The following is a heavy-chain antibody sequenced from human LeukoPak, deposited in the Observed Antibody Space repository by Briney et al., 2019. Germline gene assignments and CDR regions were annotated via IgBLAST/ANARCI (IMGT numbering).Heavy chain of an antibody. Sequence: PGGSLRLSCAASGFTFSSYSTNWVRQAPGKGLEWVSSISSSSSYIYYADSVKGRFTISRDNAKNSLYLQMNSLRAEDTAVYYCASLPATATPFDPWGQGTLVTVSS. V-gene: IGHV3-21*01. CDR2: ISSSSSYI. CDR3: ASLPATATPFDP. D-gene: IGHD2-15*01. CDR1: GFTFSSYS. J-gene: IGHJ5*02.